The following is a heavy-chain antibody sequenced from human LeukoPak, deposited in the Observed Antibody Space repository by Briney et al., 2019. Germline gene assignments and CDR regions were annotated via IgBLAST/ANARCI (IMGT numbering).Heavy chain of an antibody. D-gene: IGHD3-22*01. Sequence: PGGSLRLSCAASGFTFSTYNMNWVRQAPGKGLEWISYINSGSTTIYYADSVKGRFTISRDNAKNSLYLQMSSLGAEDTAVYYCAREAMIALGWGRAFDIWGQGTMVTVSS. V-gene: IGHV3-48*04. CDR3: AREAMIALGWGRAFDI. CDR1: GFTFSTYN. J-gene: IGHJ3*02. CDR2: INSGSTTI.